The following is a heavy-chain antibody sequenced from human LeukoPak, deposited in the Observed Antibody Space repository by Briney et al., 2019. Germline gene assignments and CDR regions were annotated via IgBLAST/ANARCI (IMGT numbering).Heavy chain of an antibody. CDR3: AKGGLVHRFDP. Sequence: GGTLRLSCAASGFTFSSFGMSWVRQTPGKGLEWVSSISGGSRDTYYADSVKGRFTISRDNSKNTLYLQMNSLRADDTAVYYCAKGGLVHRFDPWGQGTLVTVSS. CDR1: GFTFSSFG. J-gene: IGHJ5*02. V-gene: IGHV3-23*01. CDR2: ISGGSRDT.